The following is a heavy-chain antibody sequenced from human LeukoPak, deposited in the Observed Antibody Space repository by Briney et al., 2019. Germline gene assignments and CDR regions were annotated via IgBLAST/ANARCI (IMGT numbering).Heavy chain of an antibody. J-gene: IGHJ4*02. Sequence: PSETLSLTXTVSGDSIIYYYWSWIRQPPGKGLEWIGYIYYSGSTNYNPSLKSRVTISVDTSKNQFSLKLSSVTAADTAVYYCARIRGYFDYWGQGTLVTVSS. V-gene: IGHV4-59*01. CDR2: IYYSGST. CDR3: ARIRGYFDY. D-gene: IGHD3-16*01. CDR1: GDSIIYYY.